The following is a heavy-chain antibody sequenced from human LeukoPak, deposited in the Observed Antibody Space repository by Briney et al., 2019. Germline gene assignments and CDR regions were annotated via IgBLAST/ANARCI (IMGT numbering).Heavy chain of an antibody. D-gene: IGHD2-8*01. V-gene: IGHV3-30*02. Sequence: PGGSLRLSCAASGFTFSSSDMHWVRQAPGKGLEWVAFIRYDGNNKYYADSVKGRLTITRDNSKNTLYLQMNSLRAEDTAVYYCAREIVLMVYAIQDQTGGYMDVWGKGTTVTVSS. CDR3: AREIVLMVYAIQDQTGGYMDV. CDR1: GFTFSSSD. CDR2: IRYDGNNK. J-gene: IGHJ6*03.